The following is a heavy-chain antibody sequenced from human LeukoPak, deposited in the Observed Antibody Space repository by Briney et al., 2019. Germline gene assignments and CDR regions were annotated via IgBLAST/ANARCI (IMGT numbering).Heavy chain of an antibody. Sequence: PGGSLRLSCAASGFTFSSYAMGWVRQAPGKGLEWVANINEKGNEKYYVDSVKGRFTISRDNSKNSLYLQMDSLRDEDTAVFYCARGGAAAARKRGVDFWGQGTLVTVSS. J-gene: IGHJ4*02. CDR3: ARGGAAAARKRGVDF. CDR2: INEKGNEK. CDR1: GFTFSSYA. V-gene: IGHV3-7*01. D-gene: IGHD6-13*01.